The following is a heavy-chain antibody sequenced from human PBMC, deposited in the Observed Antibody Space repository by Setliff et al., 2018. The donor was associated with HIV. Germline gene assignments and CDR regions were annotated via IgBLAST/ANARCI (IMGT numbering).Heavy chain of an antibody. V-gene: IGHV1-2*02. D-gene: IGHD3-22*01. CDR3: ARDAGDSSGFDAFDI. CDR2: INPNSGGT. J-gene: IGHJ3*02. Sequence: ASVKVSCKASGYTFTGYYMHWVRQAPGQGLEWMGWINPNSGGTNYAQIFQGRVTMTRDTSISTAYMELSRLRSDDTAVYYCARDAGDSSGFDAFDIWGQGTMVTVSS. CDR1: GYTFTGYY.